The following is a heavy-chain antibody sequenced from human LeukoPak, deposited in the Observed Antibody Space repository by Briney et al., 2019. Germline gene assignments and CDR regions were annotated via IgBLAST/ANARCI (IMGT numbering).Heavy chain of an antibody. D-gene: IGHD2-2*01. CDR3: ARGQDTVVVPAASNYYYYYGMDV. CDR2: MNPNSGNT. Sequence: ASVKVSCKASGYTFTSYDINWVRQATGQGLEWMGWMNPNSGNTGYAQKFQGRVTMTRNTSISTAYMELSSLRSEDTAVYYCARGQDTVVVPAASNYYYYYGMDVWGQGTTVTVSS. V-gene: IGHV1-8*01. J-gene: IGHJ6*02. CDR1: GYTFTSYD.